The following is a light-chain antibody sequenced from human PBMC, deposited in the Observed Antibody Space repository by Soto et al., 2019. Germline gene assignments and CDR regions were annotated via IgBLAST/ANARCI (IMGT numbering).Light chain of an antibody. CDR1: QSVSSSY. J-gene: IGKJ5*01. V-gene: IGKV3-20*01. CDR3: QQYSLSPPT. CDR2: GAS. Sequence: IVLTQTPGTLSLSPGERATLPCSASQSVSSSYLAWYQQKPGQAPRLLSYGASSRATGIPDRFSGSGSGTDFTLSISRLEPEDFAVYYCQQYSLSPPTFGQGTRLEI.